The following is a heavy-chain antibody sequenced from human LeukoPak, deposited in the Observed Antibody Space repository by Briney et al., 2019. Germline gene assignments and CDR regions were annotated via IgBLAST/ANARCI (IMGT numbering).Heavy chain of an antibody. V-gene: IGHV4-38-2*02. CDR3: ARTDRNWYFDL. CDR1: GDSITSEYF. J-gene: IGHJ2*01. Sequence: SETLSLTCTVSGDSITSEYFWGWLRQTPAKGLEWFGSMFHSGRAYYSPSLRSRVTISVDTSNNQFSLELNSVTAADTAVYYCARTDRNWYFDLWGRGTLVTVSP. CDR2: MFHSGRA. D-gene: IGHD3-22*01.